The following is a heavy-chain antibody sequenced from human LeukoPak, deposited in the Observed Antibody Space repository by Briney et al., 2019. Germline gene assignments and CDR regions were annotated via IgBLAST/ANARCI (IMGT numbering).Heavy chain of an antibody. J-gene: IGHJ4*02. CDR2: ISGSGAST. CDR1: GFTFSSYA. V-gene: IGHV3-23*01. Sequence: GGSLRLSCVASGFTFSSYALNWVRQTPGKGLEWVSTISGSGASTYYADAVRGRFTISRDNSRNTLQLQMNSLRSEDTAVYYCARDPYDIWGQGTLVTVSS. CDR3: ARDPYDI. D-gene: IGHD3-9*01.